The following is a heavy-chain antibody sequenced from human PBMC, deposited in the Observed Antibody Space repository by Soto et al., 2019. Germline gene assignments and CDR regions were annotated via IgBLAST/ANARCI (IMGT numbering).Heavy chain of an antibody. CDR3: AMEKSGDYDY. V-gene: IGHV1-8*01. J-gene: IGHJ4*02. CDR1: GYTFTSYD. Sequence: QVQLVQSGAEVKKPGASVKVSCKASGYTFTSYDINWVRQATGQGLEWMGWMNPNSGNTGYAQKFQGRVTMTRTTSRSTAYMELSSLRAEDTAVYYGAMEKSGDYDYWGQGTLVTVSS. D-gene: IGHD2-15*01. CDR2: MNPNSGNT.